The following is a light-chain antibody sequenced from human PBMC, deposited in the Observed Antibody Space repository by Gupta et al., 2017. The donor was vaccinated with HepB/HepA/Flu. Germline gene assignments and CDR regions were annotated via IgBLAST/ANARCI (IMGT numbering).Light chain of an antibody. J-gene: IGKJ1*01. Sequence: EIVLTQSPATLSLSSGERATLSCRASQSVSSYLAWYQQKPGQAPRLLIYDASNRATGIPARFSGSGSGTDFTLTISSLEPEDFAVYYCQQRSNWPPGRTFGQGTKVEIK. CDR1: QSVSSY. V-gene: IGKV3-11*01. CDR3: QQRSNWPPGRT. CDR2: DAS.